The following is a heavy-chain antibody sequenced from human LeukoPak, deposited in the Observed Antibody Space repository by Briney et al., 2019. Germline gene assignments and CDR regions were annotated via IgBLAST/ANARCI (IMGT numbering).Heavy chain of an antibody. CDR2: IIPIFGTA. V-gene: IGHV1-69*13. D-gene: IGHD1-14*01. J-gene: IGHJ3*02. CDR1: GGTFSSYS. Sequence: VKVSCKASGGTFSSYSISWVRQAPGQGLEWMGGIIPIFGTANYAQKFQGRVTITADESTSTAYMELSSLRSEDTAVYYCAREGAYSRTNDAFDIWGQGTMVTVSS. CDR3: AREGAYSRTNDAFDI.